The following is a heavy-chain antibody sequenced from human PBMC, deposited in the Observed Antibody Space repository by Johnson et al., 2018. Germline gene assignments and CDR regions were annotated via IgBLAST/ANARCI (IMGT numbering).Heavy chain of an antibody. CDR1: GYSFTSYW. J-gene: IGHJ5*02. D-gene: IGHD4-11*01. CDR3: ARRVRTTVTSSRFDP. Sequence: VQLVQSGAEVKKPGESLKISCKGSGYSFTSYWIGWVRQMPGKGLEWMGIIYPGDSDTRYSPSFQGQVTISADKSTSPAYLQWSSLKASDTAMYYCARRVRTTVTSSRFDPWGQGTLVTVSS. CDR2: IYPGDSDT. V-gene: IGHV5-51*03.